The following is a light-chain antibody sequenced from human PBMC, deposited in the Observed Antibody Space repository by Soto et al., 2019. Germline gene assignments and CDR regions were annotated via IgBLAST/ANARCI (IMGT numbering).Light chain of an antibody. CDR2: GAS. V-gene: IGKV3-20*01. J-gene: IGKJ5*01. Sequence: EIVLTQSPGTLSLSPGERATLSCRASQCVSSSYLAWYQQRPGQAPSLLIFGASSRATGIPDRFSGSGSGTDFTLTISRLEPEDFAVYYCQQYGSSPITFGQGTRLEIK. CDR1: QCVSSSY. CDR3: QQYGSSPIT.